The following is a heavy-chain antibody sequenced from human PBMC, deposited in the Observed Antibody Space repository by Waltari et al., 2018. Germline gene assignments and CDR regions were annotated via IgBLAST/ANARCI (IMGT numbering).Heavy chain of an antibody. CDR2: ISSGSTYK. D-gene: IGHD6-19*01. Sequence: EKELAESGGGVVEPGGSLRLSWEASGFTFSSYVYNWVRQAPGQGLEWVSYISSGSTYKTYADSVKGRFTVSRDNWNSVFLQMDNLRPEDTGVYYCARGLDSGWYFHLDFWGQGTPVTVSS. CDR1: GFTFSSYV. V-gene: IGHV3-21*06. CDR3: ARGLDSGWYFHLDF. J-gene: IGHJ1*01.